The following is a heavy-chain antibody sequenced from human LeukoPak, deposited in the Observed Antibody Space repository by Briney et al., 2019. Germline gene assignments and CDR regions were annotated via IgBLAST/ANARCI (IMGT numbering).Heavy chain of an antibody. CDR3: VRDLWGFDY. CDR1: GFSFSTLA. CDR2: MGGDGVTA. Sequence: GGSLRLSCSASGFSFSTLAMHWVRQAPGKGLEYLAVMGGDGVTAYFEDSVKGRFTVSRDISKNTLYLQMTNLQPEDTAVYYCVRDLWGFDYWGQGTLVTVSS. J-gene: IGHJ4*02. D-gene: IGHD1-26*01. V-gene: IGHV3-64D*06.